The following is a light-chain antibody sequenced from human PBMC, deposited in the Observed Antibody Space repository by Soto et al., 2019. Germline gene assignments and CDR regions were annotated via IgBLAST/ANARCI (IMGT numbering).Light chain of an antibody. Sequence: EIQMTQSPSTLSVSLGDRVTLTCRASQTISSWFAWYQQKPGKAPKLLIYNASTLKSGIPARFSGSGSGTEFTLTISSLQPDDFATYYCQQYNSYPQTFGQGTKVDLK. J-gene: IGKJ1*01. CDR2: NAS. CDR3: QQYNSYPQT. V-gene: IGKV1-5*03. CDR1: QTISSW.